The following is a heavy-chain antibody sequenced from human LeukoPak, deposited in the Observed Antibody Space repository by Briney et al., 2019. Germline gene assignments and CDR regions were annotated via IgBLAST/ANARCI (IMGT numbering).Heavy chain of an antibody. CDR1: GFTFRSYA. D-gene: IGHD3-10*01. CDR2: ISGSGGST. Sequence: GGSLRLSCAASGFTFRSYAMSWVRQAPGKGLEWVSAISGSGGSTYYADSVKGRFTISRGNSKNTLYLQMNSLRAEDTAVYYCAKVTDYYGSGVIFYYWGQGTLVTVSS. CDR3: AKVTDYYGSGVIFYY. J-gene: IGHJ4*02. V-gene: IGHV3-23*01.